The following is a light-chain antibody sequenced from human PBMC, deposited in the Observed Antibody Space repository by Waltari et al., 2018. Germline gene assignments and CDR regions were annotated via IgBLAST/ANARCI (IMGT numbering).Light chain of an antibody. CDR1: QDITND. CDR2: ETS. J-gene: IGKJ4*01. V-gene: IGKV1-6*02. CDR3: QHYYSSPFI. Sequence: IQMTQSPSSLSASVGDRVTITCRASQDITNDLDWYQLKPGETPKLLIYETSNLQGGIPSRFSGSRSGTDFTLTISSLQSEDFATYDCQHYYSSPFIFGGGTKVDIK.